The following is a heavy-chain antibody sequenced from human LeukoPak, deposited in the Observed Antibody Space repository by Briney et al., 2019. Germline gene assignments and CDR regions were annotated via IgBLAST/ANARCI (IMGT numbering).Heavy chain of an antibody. D-gene: IGHD7-27*01. CDR3: ASGSGEVYYYYHMDV. V-gene: IGHV1-69*05. Sequence: SVKVSCKASGGTFSSYAISWVRQAPGQGLEWMGGIIPIFGTANYAQKFQGRVTITTDESTSTAYMELSSLRSEDTAVYYCASGSGEVYYYYHMDVWGKGTTVTVSS. CDR2: IIPIFGTA. J-gene: IGHJ6*03. CDR1: GGTFSSYA.